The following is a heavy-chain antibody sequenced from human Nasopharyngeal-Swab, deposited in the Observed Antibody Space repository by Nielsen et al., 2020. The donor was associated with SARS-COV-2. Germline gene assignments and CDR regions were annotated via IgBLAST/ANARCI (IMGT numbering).Heavy chain of an antibody. V-gene: IGHV3-30*04. J-gene: IGHJ3*02. CDR1: GFTFSSYA. CDR3: AKEVEAFDI. Sequence: GESLKISCAASGFTFSSYAMNWVRQAPGKGLEWVAVISYDGGNKYYADSVKGRFTISRDNSKNTLYLQMNSLRAEDTAVYYCAKEVEAFDIWGQGTMVTVSS. D-gene: IGHD1-1*01. CDR2: ISYDGGNK.